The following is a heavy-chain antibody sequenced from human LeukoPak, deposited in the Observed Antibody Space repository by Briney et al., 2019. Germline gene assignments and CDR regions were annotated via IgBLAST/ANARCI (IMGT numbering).Heavy chain of an antibody. CDR2: MNPNSGNT. D-gene: IGHD3-3*01. CDR3: ARDQRITIFGVVIPQTNTPDY. CDR1: GYTFTSYD. Sequence: EASVKVSCKASGYTFTSYDINWVRQATGQGLEWMGWMNPNSGNTGYAQKLQGRVTMTTDTSTSTAYMELRSLRSDDTAVYYCARDQRITIFGVVIPQTNTPDYWGQGTLVTVSS. J-gene: IGHJ4*02. V-gene: IGHV1-8*02.